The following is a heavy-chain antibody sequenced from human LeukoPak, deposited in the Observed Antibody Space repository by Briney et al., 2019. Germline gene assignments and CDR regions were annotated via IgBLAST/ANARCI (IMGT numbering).Heavy chain of an antibody. V-gene: IGHV3-74*01. CDR2: INTDGSIT. D-gene: IGHD3-10*01. CDR1: GFTFSNYW. Sequence: GGSLRLSCAASGFTFSNYWIHWVRQAPGKGLVWVSRINTDGSITNYADSVKGRFSISRDNAKNTLYLQMSSLRAEDTAVYYCARDRGPRTGFMVREAYDYWGQGTLVTVSS. J-gene: IGHJ4*02. CDR3: ARDRGPRTGFMVREAYDY.